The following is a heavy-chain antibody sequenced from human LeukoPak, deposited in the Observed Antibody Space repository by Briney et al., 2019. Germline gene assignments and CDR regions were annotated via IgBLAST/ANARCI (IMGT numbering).Heavy chain of an antibody. Sequence: PGGSLRLSRAASGFTVSNNYVSWVRQAPGKGLEWVSFIYNTGPTYYADSVKGRFTISRDNSKNTLYLQMHSLRVEDTAVYYCARWYCTSYNCYYDYWGQGTLVTVSS. V-gene: IGHV3-53*01. CDR3: ARWYCTSYNCYYDY. J-gene: IGHJ4*02. D-gene: IGHD2-8*01. CDR1: GFTVSNNY. CDR2: IYNTGPT.